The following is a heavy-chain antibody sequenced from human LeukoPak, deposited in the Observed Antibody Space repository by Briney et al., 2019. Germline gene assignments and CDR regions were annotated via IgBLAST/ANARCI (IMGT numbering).Heavy chain of an antibody. J-gene: IGHJ6*03. D-gene: IGHD1-26*01. CDR3: ARGVGATQYYFYYMDF. Sequence: SQTLSLTCDISGDSVSTSSAAWNWIRQSPSRGLEWLGRTYYRSQWHNDYAFSVRGRITINPDTSKNQFSLQLRSVTPEDTAVYYCARGVGATQYYFYYMDFWGKGTTVTVSS. CDR2: TYYRSQWHN. V-gene: IGHV6-1*01. CDR1: GDSVSTSSAA.